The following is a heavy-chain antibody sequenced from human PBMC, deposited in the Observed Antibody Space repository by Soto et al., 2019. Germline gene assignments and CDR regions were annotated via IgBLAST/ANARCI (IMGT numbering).Heavy chain of an antibody. CDR2: ISAYNGNT. CDR1: GYTFTSYG. D-gene: IGHD2-21*02. V-gene: IGHV1-18*01. J-gene: IGHJ5*02. CDR3: ARAYCGGDCYREDWFDP. Sequence: QVQLVQSGAEVKKPGASVKVSCKASGYTFTSYGISWVRQAPGQGLEWMGWISAYNGNTNYAQKLQGRVTMTTDTSTSTAYMELRSLRSDDTTVYYCARAYCGGDCYREDWFDPWGQGTLVTVSS.